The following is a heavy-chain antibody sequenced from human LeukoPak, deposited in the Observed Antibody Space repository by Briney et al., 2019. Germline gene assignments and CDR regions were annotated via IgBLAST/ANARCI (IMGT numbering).Heavy chain of an antibody. CDR2: IKQDGSEK. D-gene: IGHD5-18*01. V-gene: IGHV3-7*03. Sequence: GGSLRLSCAASGFTFSTYWMSWVRQAPGKGLEWVANIKQDGSEKFYVDSVKGRFTISRDNAKNSMYLQMNSLRAEDTAVYYCAKVAAMVDYWGQGTLVTVSS. CDR1: GFTFSTYW. CDR3: AKVAAMVDY. J-gene: IGHJ4*02.